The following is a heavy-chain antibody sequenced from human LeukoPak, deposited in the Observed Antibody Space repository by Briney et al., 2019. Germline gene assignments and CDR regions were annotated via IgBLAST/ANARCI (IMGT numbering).Heavy chain of an antibody. D-gene: IGHD6-19*01. CDR1: GFTFSSYG. CDR2: IRYDGSNK. J-gene: IGHJ4*02. Sequence: PGRSLRLSCAASGFTFSSYGMHWVRQAPGKGLEWVAFIRYDGSNKYYADSVKGRFTISRDNSKNTLYLQMNSLRAEDTAVYYCAKSSRIAVAVQDYWGQGTLVTVSS. CDR3: AKSSRIAVAVQDY. V-gene: IGHV3-30*02.